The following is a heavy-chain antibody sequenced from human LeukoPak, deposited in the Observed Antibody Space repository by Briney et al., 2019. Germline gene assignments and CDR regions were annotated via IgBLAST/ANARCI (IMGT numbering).Heavy chain of an antibody. CDR3: ARARDYGSGKANAFDI. J-gene: IGHJ3*02. D-gene: IGHD3-10*01. CDR1: GFTFSSYW. Sequence: GGSLRLSCAASGFTFSSYWMSWVRQAPEKGLEWVANIKRDGSEKYYVDSVKGRFTISRDNAENSLYLQMNSLRAEDTAVYYCARARDYGSGKANAFDIWGQGTMVTVSS. CDR2: IKRDGSEK. V-gene: IGHV3-7*05.